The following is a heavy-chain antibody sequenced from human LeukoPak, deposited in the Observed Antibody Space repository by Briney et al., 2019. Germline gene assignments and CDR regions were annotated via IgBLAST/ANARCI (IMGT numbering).Heavy chain of an antibody. D-gene: IGHD4-17*01. CDR3: APTYGDYNWFDP. V-gene: IGHV1-3*03. J-gene: IGHJ5*02. CDR1: GYTFTSYA. Sequence: GASVKVSCKASGYTFTSYAMHWVRQAPGQRLEWMGWINAGNGNTKYSQEFQGRVTMTEDTSTDTAYMELSSLRSEDTAVYYCAPTYGDYNWFDPWGQGTLVTVSS. CDR2: INAGNGNT.